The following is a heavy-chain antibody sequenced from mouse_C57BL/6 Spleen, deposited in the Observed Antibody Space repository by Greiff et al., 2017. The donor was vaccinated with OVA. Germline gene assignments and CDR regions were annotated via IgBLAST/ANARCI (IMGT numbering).Heavy chain of an antibody. CDR1: GFNIKDYY. Sequence: VQLQQSGAELVKPGASVKLSCTASGFNIKDYYMHWVKQRTEQGLEWIGRIDPEDGETKYAPTFQGKATITADTSSNTAYLQLSSLTSEDTAVYYCARTTVVARYFDVWGTGTTVTVSS. CDR3: ARTTVVARYFDV. J-gene: IGHJ1*03. CDR2: IDPEDGET. V-gene: IGHV14-2*01. D-gene: IGHD1-1*01.